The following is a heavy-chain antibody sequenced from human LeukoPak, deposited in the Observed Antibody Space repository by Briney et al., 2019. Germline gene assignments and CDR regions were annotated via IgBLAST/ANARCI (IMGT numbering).Heavy chain of an antibody. CDR2: INLNGGGT. Sequence: GGSLRLSCSASGFTFSSYSMHWVRPAPGKGLEYVSGINLNGGGTYYADSVKGRFTISRDNSKNTLYLQMSSLRPEDTAVYYCVPQWLVLFDYWGQGTLVTVSS. CDR3: VPQWLVLFDY. J-gene: IGHJ4*02. CDR1: GFTFSSYS. D-gene: IGHD6-19*01. V-gene: IGHV3-64D*09.